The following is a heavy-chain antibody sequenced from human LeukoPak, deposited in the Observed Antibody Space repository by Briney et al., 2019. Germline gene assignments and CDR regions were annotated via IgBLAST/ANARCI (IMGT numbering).Heavy chain of an antibody. D-gene: IGHD4-23*01. CDR2: ISAYNGNT. Sequence: ASVKVSCKASGYTFTSYGISWVRQAPGQGLEWMGWISAYNGNTNYAQKLQGRVTMTTDTSTSTAYMELRSLRSDDTAVYYCARDGAHGGNSQSGFDYWGQGTLVTVSS. CDR3: ARDGAHGGNSQSGFDY. J-gene: IGHJ4*02. CDR1: GYTFTSYG. V-gene: IGHV1-18*01.